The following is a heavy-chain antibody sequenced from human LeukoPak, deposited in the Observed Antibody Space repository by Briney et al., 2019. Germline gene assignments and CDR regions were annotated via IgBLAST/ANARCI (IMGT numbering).Heavy chain of an antibody. CDR2: ISGSGGST. CDR1: GFTFSSYA. Sequence: GGSLRLSCAASGFTFSSYAMSWVRQAPGKGLEWVSAISGSGGSTYYADSVKGRFTISRDNSKNTLYLQMNSLRAEDTAVYYCAKVVPYYDFWSGYPFDYWGQGTLVTVSP. CDR3: AKVVPYYDFWSGYPFDY. J-gene: IGHJ4*02. V-gene: IGHV3-23*01. D-gene: IGHD3-3*01.